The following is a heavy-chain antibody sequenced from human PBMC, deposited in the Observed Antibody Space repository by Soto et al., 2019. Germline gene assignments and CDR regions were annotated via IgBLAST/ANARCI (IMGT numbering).Heavy chain of an antibody. CDR3: AKGPTLYITMIVVARQNDAFDI. Sequence: GGSLRLSCAASGFTFSSYGMHWVRQAPCKGLEWVAVISYDGSNKYYADSVKGRFTISRDNSKNTLYLQMNSLRAEDTAVYYCAKGPTLYITMIVVARQNDAFDIWGQGTMVTVSS. D-gene: IGHD3-22*01. CDR1: GFTFSSYG. V-gene: IGHV3-30*18. J-gene: IGHJ3*02. CDR2: ISYDGSNK.